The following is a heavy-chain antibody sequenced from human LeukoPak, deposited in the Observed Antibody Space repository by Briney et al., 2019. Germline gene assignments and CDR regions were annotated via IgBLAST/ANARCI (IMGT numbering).Heavy chain of an antibody. J-gene: IGHJ5*02. V-gene: IGHV4-30-4*01. Sequence: SQTLSLTCTVSGGSISSGDYYWSWIRQPPGKGLEWIGYIYYSGSTYYNPSLKSRVTISVDTSKNQFSLKLSSVTAADTAVYYCARDQTGDYYDSSGYYSWFDPWGQGTLVTVS. CDR1: GGSISSGDYY. CDR2: IYYSGST. D-gene: IGHD3-22*01. CDR3: ARDQTGDYYDSSGYYSWFDP.